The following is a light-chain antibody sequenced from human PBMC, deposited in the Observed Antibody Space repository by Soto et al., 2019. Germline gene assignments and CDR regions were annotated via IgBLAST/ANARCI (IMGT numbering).Light chain of an antibody. Sequence: VMTQLALSLSILPGRPASSCCSSIQSLLPTNAYNYLDWYLQKPGQSPQLLIYLSSYRASWVPDSFSGSGSGTEFTLRISRVEAEDVGVYYCMQPLHFPVTLGQGTKLDIK. V-gene: IGKV2-28*01. CDR3: MQPLHFPVT. J-gene: IGKJ2*01. CDR1: QSLLPTNAYNY. CDR2: LSS.